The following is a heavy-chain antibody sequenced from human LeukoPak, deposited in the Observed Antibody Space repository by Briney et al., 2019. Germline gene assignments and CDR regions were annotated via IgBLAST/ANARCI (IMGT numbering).Heavy chain of an antibody. V-gene: IGHV4-34*01. CDR3: AGFTCYDIWTGHDAFDI. Sequence: SETLSLTCAVYGGSFSGYYWSWIRQPPGKGLEWIGEINHSGSTNYNPSLKSRVTISVDTSKNQFSLKLSSVTAADTAVYYCAGFTCYDIWTGHDAFDIWGQGTMVTVSS. J-gene: IGHJ3*02. D-gene: IGHD3-9*01. CDR1: GGSFSGYY. CDR2: INHSGST.